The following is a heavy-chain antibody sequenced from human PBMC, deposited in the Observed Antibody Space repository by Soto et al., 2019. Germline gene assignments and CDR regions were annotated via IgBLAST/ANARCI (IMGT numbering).Heavy chain of an antibody. D-gene: IGHD4-17*01. Sequence: QVQLQESGPGLVKPSQTLSLTCSVSGDSISSGGYFWSWIRQHPAKGLEWIGFIDKSGRTDYNPSLRSRITISSDMSKNQFSLMVTSVTPADTAVYYCERVPSFFGDYVMLDHWGQGTLVTVTS. CDR1: GDSISSGGYF. CDR3: ERVPSFFGDYVMLDH. CDR2: IDKSGRT. J-gene: IGHJ5*02. V-gene: IGHV4-31*03.